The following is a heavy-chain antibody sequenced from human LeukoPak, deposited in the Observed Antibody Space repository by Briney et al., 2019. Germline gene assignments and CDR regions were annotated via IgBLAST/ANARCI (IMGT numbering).Heavy chain of an antibody. D-gene: IGHD3-3*01. CDR2: ILHSGST. CDR3: ARTRDFRSGFFDY. V-gene: IGHV4-30-2*01. J-gene: IGHJ4*02. Sequence: SETLSLTCDVSGGSITSDTYYWSWIRQPPGKGLEWIGYILHSGSTYNNPSLKSRVTISVDTSKSQFSLKLSSVTAADAAVYYCARTRDFRSGFFDYWGQGTLVTVSS. CDR1: GGSITSDTYY.